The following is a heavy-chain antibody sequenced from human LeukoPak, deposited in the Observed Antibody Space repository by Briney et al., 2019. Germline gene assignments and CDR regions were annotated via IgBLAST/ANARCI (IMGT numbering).Heavy chain of an antibody. CDR1: GYTFTSYG. J-gene: IGHJ4*02. CDR2: ISAYNGNT. D-gene: IGHD5-18*01. CDR3: ARRGIHVIPGGVDY. Sequence: ASVKVSCKASGYTFTSYGISWVRQAPGQGLEWMGWISAYNGNTNYAQKLQGRVTMTTDTSTSTAYMELRSLRPDDTAVYYCARRGIHVIPGGVDYWGQGTLVTVSS. V-gene: IGHV1-18*01.